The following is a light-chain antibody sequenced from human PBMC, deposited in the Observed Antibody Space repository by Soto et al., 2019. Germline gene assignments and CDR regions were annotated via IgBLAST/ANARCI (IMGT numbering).Light chain of an antibody. V-gene: IGKV3-11*01. Sequence: EIVMTQSPATLSVSPGERVTLSCRASQSVASSLSWYQQKPGQAPRLLIYDASNRATGIPARFSGSGSGTDFTLTISSLEPEDFAVYYCQQRSNWPGTFGQGTRLEI. CDR1: QSVASS. CDR3: QQRSNWPGT. CDR2: DAS. J-gene: IGKJ5*01.